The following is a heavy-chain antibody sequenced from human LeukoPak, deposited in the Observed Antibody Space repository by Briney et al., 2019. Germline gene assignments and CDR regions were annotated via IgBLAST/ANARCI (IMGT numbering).Heavy chain of an antibody. CDR2: IIPIFGTA. Sequence: ASVKVSCKASGGTFSSYAISWVRQAPGQGLEWMGGIIPIFGTANYAQKFQGRVTITADESTSTAYMELSSLRSEDTAVYYCARPDYYDSRLSDAFDIWGQGTMVAVSS. CDR1: GGTFSSYA. D-gene: IGHD3-22*01. V-gene: IGHV1-69*13. J-gene: IGHJ3*02. CDR3: ARPDYYDSRLSDAFDI.